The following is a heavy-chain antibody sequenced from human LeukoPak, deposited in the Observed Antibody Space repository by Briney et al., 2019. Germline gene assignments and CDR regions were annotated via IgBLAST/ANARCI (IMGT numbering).Heavy chain of an antibody. D-gene: IGHD3-3*01. CDR1: GYTFTGYY. CDR3: ARESWPLYYDFWSGYSMDV. V-gene: IGHV1-2*02. CDR2: INPNSGGT. J-gene: IGHJ6*03. Sequence: ASVKVSCKASGYTFTGYYMHWVRQAPGQRREWMGWINPNSGGTNYAQKFQGRVTMTRDTSISTAYMELSRLRSDDTAVYYCARESWPLYYDFWSGYSMDVWGKGTTVTVSS.